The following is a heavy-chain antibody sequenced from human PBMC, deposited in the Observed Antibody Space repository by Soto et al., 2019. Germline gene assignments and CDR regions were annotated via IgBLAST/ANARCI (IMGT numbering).Heavy chain of an antibody. D-gene: IGHD2-2*01. J-gene: IGHJ6*03. Sequence: PSETLSLTCTVSGGSISSGGYYWSWIRQHPGKGLEWIGYIYYSGSTYYNPSPKSRVTISVDTSKNQFSLKLSSVTAADTAVYYCARTLRGYCSSTRRWGAYYYYMDVWGKGTTVTVSS. V-gene: IGHV4-31*03. CDR2: IYYSGST. CDR3: ARTLRGYCSSTRRWGAYYYYMDV. CDR1: GGSISSGGYY.